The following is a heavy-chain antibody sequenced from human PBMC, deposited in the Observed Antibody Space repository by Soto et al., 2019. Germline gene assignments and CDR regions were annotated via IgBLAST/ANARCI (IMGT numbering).Heavy chain of an antibody. J-gene: IGHJ4*02. CDR2: ISYDGSNK. CDR3: ARDPRPLRIVGATIDY. D-gene: IGHD1-26*01. V-gene: IGHV3-30-3*01. Sequence: GGSLRLSCAASGFTFSSYAMHWVRQAPGKGLEWVAVISYDGSNKYYADSVKGRFTISRDNSKNTLYLQMNSLRAEDTAVYYCARDPRPLRIVGATIDYWGQGTLVTVSS. CDR1: GFTFSSYA.